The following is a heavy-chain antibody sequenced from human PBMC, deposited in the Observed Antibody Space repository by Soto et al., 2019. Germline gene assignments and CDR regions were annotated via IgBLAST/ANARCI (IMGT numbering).Heavy chain of an antibody. V-gene: IGHV1-18*01. CDR3: ARDLVSGYEQLTRFDP. CDR1: GYTFTSYG. D-gene: IGHD6-13*01. J-gene: IGHJ5*02. Sequence: QVQLVQSGAEVKKPGASVKVSCKASGYTFTSYGISWVRQAPGQGLEWMGWISAYNGNTNYAQKLQGRVTMTTDTSTSTAYMELRSRRSDDTAVYYCARDLVSGYEQLTRFDPWGQGTLVTASS. CDR2: ISAYNGNT.